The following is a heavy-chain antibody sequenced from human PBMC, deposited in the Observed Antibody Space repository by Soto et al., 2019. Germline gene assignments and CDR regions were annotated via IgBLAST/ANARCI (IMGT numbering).Heavy chain of an antibody. CDR2: INPSGGST. Sequence: GASVKVSCKASGYTFTSYYMHWVRQAPGRGLEWMGIINPSGGSTSYAQKFQGRVTMTRDTSTSTVYMELSSLRSEDTAVYYCARDRSRVRGVDYYYGMDVWGQGXTVTVSS. J-gene: IGHJ6*02. D-gene: IGHD3-10*01. V-gene: IGHV1-46*01. CDR3: ARDRSRVRGVDYYYGMDV. CDR1: GYTFTSYY.